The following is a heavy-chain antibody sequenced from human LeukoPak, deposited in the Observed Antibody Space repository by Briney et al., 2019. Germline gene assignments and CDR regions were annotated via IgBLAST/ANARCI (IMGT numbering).Heavy chain of an antibody. V-gene: IGHV4-30-4*01. J-gene: IGHJ4*02. Sequence: SETLSLTCTVSGGSISSGDYYWSWIRQPPGKGLEWIGYIYYSGSTYYSPSLKSRVTISVDTSKNQFSLKLSSVTAADTAVYYCAREPRTTVTTDYWGQGTLVTVSS. CDR2: IYYSGST. CDR1: GGSISSGDYY. D-gene: IGHD4-17*01. CDR3: AREPRTTVTTDY.